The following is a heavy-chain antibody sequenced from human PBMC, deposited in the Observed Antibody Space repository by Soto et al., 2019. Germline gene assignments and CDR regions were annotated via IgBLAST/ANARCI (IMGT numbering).Heavy chain of an antibody. D-gene: IGHD2-15*01. V-gene: IGHV3-30*15. Sequence: PGGSLRLSXAASGFSLNSYAMHWVRQVPGKGLEWVAFISYNGKNKYYGDSVKGRFTISRDDSTNTLYLQMSSLRSEDTAVYYCATDGVQYVVSGLYYFHYWGQGTLVTAPQ. CDR2: ISYNGKNK. CDR3: ATDGVQYVVSGLYYFHY. J-gene: IGHJ4*02. CDR1: GFSLNSYA.